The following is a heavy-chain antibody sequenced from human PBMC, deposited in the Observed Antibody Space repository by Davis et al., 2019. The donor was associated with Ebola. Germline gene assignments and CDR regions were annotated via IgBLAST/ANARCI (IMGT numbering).Heavy chain of an antibody. CDR3: ARSFSGYFDL. J-gene: IGHJ2*01. D-gene: IGHD1-14*01. CDR1: GFTFSNYW. V-gene: IGHV3-7*03. Sequence: PGGSLRLSCAASGFTFSNYWMTWVRQAPGEGLEWVAHIKEDGSQKYYVDSVRGRFTTSRDNANNSLYLQMNSLRADDTAVYYCARSFSGYFDLWGRGTLVTVSS. CDR2: IKEDGSQK.